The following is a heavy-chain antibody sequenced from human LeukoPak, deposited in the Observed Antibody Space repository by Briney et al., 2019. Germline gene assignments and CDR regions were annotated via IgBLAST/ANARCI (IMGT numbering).Heavy chain of an antibody. CDR2: INHSGST. V-gene: IGHV4-34*01. CDR3: ARGLVARQDAFDI. J-gene: IGHJ3*02. Sequence: PSETLSLTCAVYGGSFSGYYWSWIRQPPGKGLEWIGEINHSGSTNYNPSLKSRVTISVDTSKNQFSLKLSSVTAADTAVYYCARGLVARQDAFDIWGQGTMVTVSS. CDR1: GGSFSGYY. D-gene: IGHD2-8*02.